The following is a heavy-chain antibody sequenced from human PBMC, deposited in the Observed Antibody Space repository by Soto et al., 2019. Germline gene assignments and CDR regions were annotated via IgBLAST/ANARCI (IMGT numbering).Heavy chain of an antibody. D-gene: IGHD3-10*01. CDR1: GYSFASSW. J-gene: IGHJ6*02. V-gene: IGHV5-51*01. Sequence: GESLKISCKGSGYSFASSWIGWVRQMPGKGLEWMGIIYPGDSDARYSPSFQGQVTISADKSISTAYLQWSSLKASETAMYYCSSRPMVRGALGGMDVWGQVTTGTVSS. CDR3: SSRPMVRGALGGMDV. CDR2: IYPGDSDA.